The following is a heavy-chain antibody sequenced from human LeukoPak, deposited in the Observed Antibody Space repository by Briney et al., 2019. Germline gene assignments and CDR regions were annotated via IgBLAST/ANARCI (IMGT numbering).Heavy chain of an antibody. V-gene: IGHV1-2*02. CDR3: AREMGGSGWYHTFDY. J-gene: IGHJ4*02. CDR2: INPNSGGT. Sequence: VASVKVSCKASGYTFTGYYMHWVRQAPGQGLEWMGWINPNSGGTNYAQKFQGRVTMTRDTSISTAYMELSRLRSDDTAVYYCAREMGGSGWYHTFDYWGQGTLVTVSS. CDR1: GYTFTGYY. D-gene: IGHD6-19*01.